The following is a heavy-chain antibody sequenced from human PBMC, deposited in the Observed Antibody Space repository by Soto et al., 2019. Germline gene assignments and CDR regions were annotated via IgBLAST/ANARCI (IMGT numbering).Heavy chain of an antibody. CDR1: GGSVLSGRYY. Sequence: PSETLSLTCTLSGGSVLSGRYYWSWIRQPPGKGLEWIGYVFYSGSTRYNPSLNSRVTISVDTSKNQFSLKLTSVTAADTAMYYCARHTYNWRGGMDVWGQGTTVTVSS. D-gene: IGHD1-20*01. CDR3: ARHTYNWRGGMDV. CDR2: VFYSGST. J-gene: IGHJ6*02. V-gene: IGHV4-61*01.